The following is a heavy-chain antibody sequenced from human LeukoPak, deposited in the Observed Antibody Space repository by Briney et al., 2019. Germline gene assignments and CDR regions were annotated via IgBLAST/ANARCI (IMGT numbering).Heavy chain of an antibody. CDR3: ARDCERGYSHGLC. CDR1: GFTFSSYE. J-gene: IGHJ4*02. D-gene: IGHD5-18*01. Sequence: GGSLRLSCAAPGFTFSSYEMNWVRQAPGKGLEWVSYISSSGSTIYYADSVKGRFTISRDNAKNSLYLQRNSLRAEDTAVYYCARDCERGYSHGLCWGQGTLVTVSS. CDR2: ISSSGSTI. V-gene: IGHV3-48*03.